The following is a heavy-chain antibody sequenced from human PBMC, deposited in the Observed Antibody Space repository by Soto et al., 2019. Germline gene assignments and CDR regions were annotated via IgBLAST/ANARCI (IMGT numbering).Heavy chain of an antibody. CDR2: IYPGDSDT. J-gene: IGHJ6*02. Sequence: GESLKISCRASGYTFTSYWIGWVRQMPGIGLEWMGFIYPGDSDTRYSPSFQGQVTISADKSISTAYLQWSSLRASDTAMYYCARPAYSNYGGYYYGMDVWGQGTTVTVSS. V-gene: IGHV5-51*01. D-gene: IGHD4-4*01. CDR3: ARPAYSNYGGYYYGMDV. CDR1: GYTFTSYW.